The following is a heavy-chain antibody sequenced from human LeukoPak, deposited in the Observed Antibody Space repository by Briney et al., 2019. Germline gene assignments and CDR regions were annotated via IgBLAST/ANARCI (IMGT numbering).Heavy chain of an antibody. V-gene: IGHV1-2*02. CDR1: RYTFTGYY. CDR3: ARDTVPGGDYVGYYYYYGMDV. D-gene: IGHD4-17*01. CDR2: INPNSGGT. Sequence: ASVKVSCKASRYTFTGYYMHWVRQAPGQGLEWVGWINPNSGGTNYAQKFQGRVTMTRDTSISTAYMELSRLRSDDTAVYYCARDTVPGGDYVGYYYYYGMDVWGQGTTVTVSS. J-gene: IGHJ6*02.